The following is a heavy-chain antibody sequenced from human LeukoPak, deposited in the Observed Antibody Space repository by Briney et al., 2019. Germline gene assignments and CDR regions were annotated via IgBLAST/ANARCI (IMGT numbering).Heavy chain of an antibody. CDR3: ARTAENLDY. J-gene: IGHJ4*02. CDR2: IYSGGRT. CDR1: GFTVSSNY. Sequence: GGSLRLSCVASGFTVSSNYMSWVRQAPGKGLEWVSVIYSGGRTYYADSVKGRFTISRNNSKNTLYLQMNSLRAEDTAVYYCARTAENLDYWGQGTLVTVSS. V-gene: IGHV3-53*01.